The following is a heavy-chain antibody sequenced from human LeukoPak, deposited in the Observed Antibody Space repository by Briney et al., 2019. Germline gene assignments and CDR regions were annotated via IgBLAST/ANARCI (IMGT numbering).Heavy chain of an antibody. CDR1: GFTFSDYA. J-gene: IGHJ5*02. D-gene: IGHD3-9*01. Sequence: PGGSLRLSCAASGFTFSDYAMSWVRQAPGKGLEWVSTLTGRGDSTYYADSVKGRFTISRDNSKNTLYLQMNSLRAEDTAVYYCAKVGTVNWLPLNWFDPWGQGTLVTVSS. CDR2: LTGRGDST. V-gene: IGHV3-23*01. CDR3: AKVGTVNWLPLNWFDP.